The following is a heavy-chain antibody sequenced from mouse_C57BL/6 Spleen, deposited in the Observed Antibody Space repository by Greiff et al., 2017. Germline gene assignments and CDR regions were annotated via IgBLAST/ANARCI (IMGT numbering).Heavy chain of an antibody. V-gene: IGHV1-39*01. J-gene: IGHJ4*01. Sequence: LVESGPELVKPGASVKISCKASGYSFTDYNMNWVQQSNGKSLEWIGVINPNYGTTSYNQKFKGKATLTVDQSSSTAYMQLNSLTSEDSAVYYCARGGSPFYAMDYWGQGTSVTVSS. CDR2: INPNYGTT. CDR3: ARGGSPFYAMDY. CDR1: GYSFTDYN.